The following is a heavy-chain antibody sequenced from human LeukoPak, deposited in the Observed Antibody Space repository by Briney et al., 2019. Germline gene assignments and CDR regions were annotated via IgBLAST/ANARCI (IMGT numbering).Heavy chain of an antibody. V-gene: IGHV3-7*01. Sequence: PGGSLRLSCEASGFTFSSYWMSWVRQAPGKGLEWVANIKQDGSEKFYVDSVKGRLTISRDNAKNSLYLQMNSLRAEDTAVYYCARVGARYCSSTSCYFDYWGQGTLVTVSS. J-gene: IGHJ4*02. CDR3: ARVGARYCSSTSCYFDY. D-gene: IGHD2-2*01. CDR2: IKQDGSEK. CDR1: GFTFSSYW.